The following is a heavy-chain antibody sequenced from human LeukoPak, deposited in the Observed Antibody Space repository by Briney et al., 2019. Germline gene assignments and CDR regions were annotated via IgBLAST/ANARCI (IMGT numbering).Heavy chain of an antibody. D-gene: IGHD3-3*01. CDR1: GFTFSNAW. J-gene: IGHJ4*02. CDR2: IKSKTDGGTT. Sequence: PGGSLRLSCAASGFTFSNAWMSWVRQAPGKGLEWVGRIKSKTDGGTTDYAAPVKGRFTISRDDSKNTLYLQMNSLKTEDTAVYYCTLRQERITIFGVVIGPDYWGQGTLVTVSS. V-gene: IGHV3-15*01. CDR3: TLRQERITIFGVVIGPDY.